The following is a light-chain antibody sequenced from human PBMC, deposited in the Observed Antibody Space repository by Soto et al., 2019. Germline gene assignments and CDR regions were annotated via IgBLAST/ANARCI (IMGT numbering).Light chain of an antibody. CDR3: SSYAGSNNLV. Sequence: QSALTQPPSASGSPGQSVTISCTGTSTDVGGYNSVSWYQQHPGKVPVLIIYEVSKRPSGVPDRFSGSKSVNTASLTVAGLQAEDEAGYYCSSYAGSNNLVFGGGTKLTGL. J-gene: IGLJ2*01. CDR1: STDVGGYNS. V-gene: IGLV2-8*01. CDR2: EVS.